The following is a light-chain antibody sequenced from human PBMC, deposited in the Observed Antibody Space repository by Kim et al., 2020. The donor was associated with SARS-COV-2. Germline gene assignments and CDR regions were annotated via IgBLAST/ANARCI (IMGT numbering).Light chain of an antibody. Sequence: SYELTQPPSVSVAPGKTARITCGGNNIGSKSVHWYQQKPGQAPVLVVYDDNDRPSGIPERFSGSKSGNTATLTISRVEAGDEADYYCQVWDSSSDHVVFGGGTQLTVL. CDR2: DDN. V-gene: IGLV3-21*03. J-gene: IGLJ2*01. CDR1: NIGSKS. CDR3: QVWDSSSDHVV.